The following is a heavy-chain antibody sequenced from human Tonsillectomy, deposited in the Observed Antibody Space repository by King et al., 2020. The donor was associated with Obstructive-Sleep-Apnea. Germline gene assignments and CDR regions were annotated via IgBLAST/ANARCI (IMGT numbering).Heavy chain of an antibody. Sequence: QLQESGPGLVKPSETLSLTCTVSGGSISSSSYYWGWIRQPPGKGLEWIGSIYYSGSTYYNPSLKSRVTISVDTSKNQFSLKLSSVTAADTAVYYCARVLRIGSSYFDYWGQGTLVTVSS. V-gene: IGHV4-39*07. CDR2: IYYSGST. D-gene: IGHD2/OR15-2a*01. CDR3: ARVLRIGSSYFDY. CDR1: GGSISSSSYY. J-gene: IGHJ4*02.